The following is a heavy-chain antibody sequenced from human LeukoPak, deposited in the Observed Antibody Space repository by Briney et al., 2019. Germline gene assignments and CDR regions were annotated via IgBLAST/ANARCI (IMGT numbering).Heavy chain of an antibody. V-gene: IGHV4-59*08. CDR3: ARVGYCSSTSCSEGSFDY. Sequence: SETLSLTCTVSGGSISSYYWSWIRQPPGKGLEWIGNIYYTGGTKYNPSLRSRVTISVDPSKNQFSLKLSSVTAADTAMYYCARVGYCSSTSCSEGSFDYWGQGTLVTVSS. CDR1: GGSISSYY. CDR2: IYYTGGT. J-gene: IGHJ4*02. D-gene: IGHD2-2*01.